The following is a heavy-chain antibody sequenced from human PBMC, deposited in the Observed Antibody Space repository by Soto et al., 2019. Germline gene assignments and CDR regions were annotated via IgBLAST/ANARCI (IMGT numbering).Heavy chain of an antibody. CDR3: ARRKERSGPQYFDS. CDR1: GGAFSSYA. Sequence: SVKVSCKASGGAFSSYAISWVRQAPVQGLEWMVGIIPIFGTANYAKKFQGRVTITADESTRTAYMELSSLRSEDTAVYYCARRKERSGPQYFDSWGQGRLVTVSS. CDR2: IIPIFGTA. V-gene: IGHV1-69*13. J-gene: IGHJ4*02. D-gene: IGHD1-26*01.